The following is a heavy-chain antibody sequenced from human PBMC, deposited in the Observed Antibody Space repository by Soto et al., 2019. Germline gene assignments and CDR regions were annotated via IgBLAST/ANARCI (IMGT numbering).Heavy chain of an antibody. D-gene: IGHD3-10*01. CDR3: AKGRTYGWRYYFDY. CDR1: GFTFSSYA. V-gene: IGHV3-23*01. J-gene: IGHJ4*02. Sequence: EVQLLESGGGLVQPGGSLRLSCAASGFTFSSYAMSWIRQAPGKGLEWFSAISGSGGSTYYADSVKGRFTISRDNSKNALYLQMNSLRAEDTAVYYCAKGRTYGWRYYFDYWGQGTLVTVSS. CDR2: ISGSGGST.